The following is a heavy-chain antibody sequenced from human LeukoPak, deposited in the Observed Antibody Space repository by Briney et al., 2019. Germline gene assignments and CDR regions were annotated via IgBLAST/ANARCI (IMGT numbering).Heavy chain of an antibody. CDR1: GFTFDDYV. V-gene: IGHV3-9*01. Sequence: GGSLRLSCAASGFTFDDYVMHWVRQAPGKGLEWVSGISWNSGSIGYADSVKGRFTISRDNAKNSLYLQMNSLRAEDTALYYCAKDRYSSSSHFDYWGQGTLVTVSS. CDR2: ISWNSGSI. D-gene: IGHD6-13*01. CDR3: AKDRYSSSSHFDY. J-gene: IGHJ4*02.